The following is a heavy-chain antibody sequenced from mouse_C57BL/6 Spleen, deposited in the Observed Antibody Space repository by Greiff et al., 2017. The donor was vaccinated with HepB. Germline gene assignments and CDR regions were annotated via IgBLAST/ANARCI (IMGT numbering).Heavy chain of an antibody. Sequence: VQLQESGPGLVQPSQSLSITCTVSGFSLTSYGVHWVRQSPGKGLEWLGVIWSGGSTDYNAAFISRLSISKDNSKSQVFFKMNSLQADDAAIYYWARGRTGTFWYFDVWGTGTTVTVSS. CDR2: IWSGGST. D-gene: IGHD4-1*01. V-gene: IGHV2-2*01. CDR1: GFSLTSYG. CDR3: ARGRTGTFWYFDV. J-gene: IGHJ1*03.